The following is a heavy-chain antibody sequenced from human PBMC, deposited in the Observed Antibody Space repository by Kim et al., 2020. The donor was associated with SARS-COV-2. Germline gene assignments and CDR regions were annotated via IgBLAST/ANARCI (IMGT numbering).Heavy chain of an antibody. J-gene: IGHJ4*02. CDR3: AQGSGYRYFVY. Sequence: GGSLRLSCAASGFTFSRYSMTWVRQIPGRGLEWVSHITRSSSHIHYVDSVKGRFTISRDNARNSLYLQMNSLRAEDTAVYYCAQGSGYRYFVYWGQGTQV. CDR2: ITRSSSHI. CDR1: GFTFSRYS. D-gene: IGHD3-22*01. V-gene: IGHV3-21*05.